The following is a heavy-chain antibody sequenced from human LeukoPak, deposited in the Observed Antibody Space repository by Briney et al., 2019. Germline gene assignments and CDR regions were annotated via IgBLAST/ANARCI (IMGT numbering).Heavy chain of an antibody. D-gene: IGHD5-24*01. CDR1: GGSFSGYY. CDR3: ASGDGYNNDY. J-gene: IGHJ4*02. CDR2: IYYSGST. V-gene: IGHV4-31*11. Sequence: SETLSLTCAVYGGSFSGYYWSWIRQHPGKGLEWIGYIYYSGSTYYNPSLKSRVTISVDTSKNQFSLKLSSVTAADTAVYYCASGDGYNNDYWGQGTLVTVSS.